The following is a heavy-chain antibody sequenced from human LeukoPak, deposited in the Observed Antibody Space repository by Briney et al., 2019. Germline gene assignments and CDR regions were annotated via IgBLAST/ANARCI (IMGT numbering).Heavy chain of an antibody. CDR3: ATYTHWVAGDV. Sequence: AGGSLRVSCAASGFTFSDSWMSWVRQAPGKGLEWVANMNQDGSAKGYVDSVKGRFTISRDNARNSLYLQMSSLRPEDTAVYYCATYTHWVAGDVWGQGTTVTVSS. J-gene: IGHJ6*02. CDR2: MNQDGSAK. CDR1: GFTFSDSW. D-gene: IGHD3-16*01. V-gene: IGHV3-7*01.